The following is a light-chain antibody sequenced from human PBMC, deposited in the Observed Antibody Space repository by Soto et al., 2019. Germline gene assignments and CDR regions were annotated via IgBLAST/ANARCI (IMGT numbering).Light chain of an antibody. J-gene: IGKJ1*01. CDR3: QQYNSYPWT. CDR1: QSISSW. CDR2: KAS. Sequence: DLQMTPSPSTLSASGGGRVTITFRASQSISSWLAWYQQKPGKAPKLLIYKASTLESGVPSNFSGSGSGTEFTLTIGSLQPEDFATYYCQQYNSYPWTFGQGTKVDI. V-gene: IGKV1-5*03.